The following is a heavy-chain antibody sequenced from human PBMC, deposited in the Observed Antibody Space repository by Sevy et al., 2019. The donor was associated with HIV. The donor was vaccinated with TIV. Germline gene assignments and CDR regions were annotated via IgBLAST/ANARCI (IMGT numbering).Heavy chain of an antibody. CDR3: ASALGNGAFDV. J-gene: IGHJ3*01. CDR1: GFTFSSYS. CDR2: ISSSSSYI. V-gene: IGHV3-21*01. Sequence: GGSLRLSCAASGFTFSSYSMNWVRQAPGKGLEWVSSISSSSSYIYYADSVKGRLTISRVNSRNSRFRQMNSPRAEDEAVYYCASALGNGAFDVWGQGTMVTASS.